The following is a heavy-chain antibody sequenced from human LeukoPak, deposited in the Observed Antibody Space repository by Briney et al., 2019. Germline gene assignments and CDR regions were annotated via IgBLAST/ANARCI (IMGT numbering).Heavy chain of an antibody. CDR3: AKSSSGWYGGFDY. CDR2: LSYDGSEK. D-gene: IGHD6-19*01. Sequence: GGSLRLSCAASGFTFSTYGMHWVRQAPGKGLEWVAVLSYDGSEKYYADSVKGRCTISRDNSKNTLYLQMNSLRAEDTAVYYCAKSSSGWYGGFDYWDQGTLVTVSS. CDR1: GFTFSTYG. V-gene: IGHV3-30*18. J-gene: IGHJ4*02.